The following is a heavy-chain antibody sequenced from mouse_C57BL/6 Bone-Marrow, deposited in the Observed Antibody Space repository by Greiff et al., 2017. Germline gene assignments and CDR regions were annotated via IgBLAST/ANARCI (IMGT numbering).Heavy chain of an antibody. Sequence: VQLKESGGDLVKPGGSLKLSCAASGFTFSSYGMSWVRQTPDKRLEWVATISSGGSYTYYPDSVKGRFTISRDNAKNTLYLQMSSLKSEDTAMYYCARRVYYDYDGFAYWGQGTLVTVSA. CDR2: ISSGGSYT. CDR3: ARRVYYDYDGFAY. D-gene: IGHD2-4*01. CDR1: GFTFSSYG. J-gene: IGHJ3*01. V-gene: IGHV5-6*01.